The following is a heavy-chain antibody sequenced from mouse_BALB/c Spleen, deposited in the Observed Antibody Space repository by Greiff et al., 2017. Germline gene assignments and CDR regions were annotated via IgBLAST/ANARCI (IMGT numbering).Heavy chain of an antibody. CDR3: ARGESSYAMDY. V-gene: IGHV5-9-4*01. J-gene: IGHJ4*01. Sequence: EVQVVESGGGLVKPGGSLKLSCAASGFTFSSYAMSWVRQSPEKRLEWVAEISSGGSYTYYPDTVTGRFTISRDNAKNTLYLEMSSLRSEDTAMYYCARGESSYAMDYWGQGTSVTVSS. CDR2: ISSGGSYT. CDR1: GFTFSSYA.